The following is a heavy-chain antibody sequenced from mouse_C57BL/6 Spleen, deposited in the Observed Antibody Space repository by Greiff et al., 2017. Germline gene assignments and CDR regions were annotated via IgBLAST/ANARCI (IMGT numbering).Heavy chain of an antibody. V-gene: IGHV1-82*01. D-gene: IGHD2-5*01. CDR1: GYAFSSSW. CDR3: ARSPYSNYPFAY. Sequence: QVQLQQSGPELVKPGASVKISCKASGYAFSSSWMNWVKQRPGKGLEWIGRIYPGDGDTNYNGKFKGKATLTADKSSSTAYMQLSSLTSEDSAVYFCARSPYSNYPFAYWGQGTLVTVSA. CDR2: IYPGDGDT. J-gene: IGHJ3*01.